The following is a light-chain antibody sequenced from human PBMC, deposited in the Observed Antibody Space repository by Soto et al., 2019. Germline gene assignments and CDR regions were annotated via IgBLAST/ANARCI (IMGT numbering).Light chain of an antibody. V-gene: IGKV3-15*01. CDR1: QSVSDK. CDR2: HAS. CDR3: QQRSNWPIT. Sequence: EIVMTQSPSTLSVSPGERATLSCRASQSVSDKLAWYQQKPGQAPRLLIYHASARATGIPARFSGSGSGTEFTLTISSLEPEDFAVYYCQQRSNWPITFGQGTRLEIK. J-gene: IGKJ5*01.